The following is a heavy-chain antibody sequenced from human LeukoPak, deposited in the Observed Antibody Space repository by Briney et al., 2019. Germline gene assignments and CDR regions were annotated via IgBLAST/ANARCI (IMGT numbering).Heavy chain of an antibody. Sequence: ASVKVSCKVSGYTLTELSMHWVRQAPGKGLEWMGGFDPEDGETIYAQKFQGRVTITTDESTSTAYMELSSLRSEDTAVYYCARGRPLGPYYYYYYMDVWGKGTTVTVSS. CDR2: FDPEDGET. V-gene: IGHV1-24*01. D-gene: IGHD3/OR15-3a*01. CDR3: ARGRPLGPYYYYYYMDV. CDR1: GYTLTELS. J-gene: IGHJ6*03.